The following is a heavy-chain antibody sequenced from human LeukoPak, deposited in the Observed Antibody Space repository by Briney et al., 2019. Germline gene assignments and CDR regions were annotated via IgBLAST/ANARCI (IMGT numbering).Heavy chain of an antibody. Sequence: PGGSLRLCCAASGFTFSSYEMNWVRQAPGKGLEWVSYISSSGDTIYYADSVKGRFTISRDNAKNSLYLQMNSLRAEDTAVYYCARDRGFCSGGSCYSLFDYWGQGTLVTVSS. J-gene: IGHJ4*02. CDR2: ISSSGDTI. CDR3: ARDRGFCSGGSCYSLFDY. V-gene: IGHV3-48*03. D-gene: IGHD2-15*01. CDR1: GFTFSSYE.